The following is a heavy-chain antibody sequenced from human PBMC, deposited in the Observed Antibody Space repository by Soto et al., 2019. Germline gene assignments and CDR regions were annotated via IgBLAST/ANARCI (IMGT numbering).Heavy chain of an antibody. Sequence: GGSLRLSCAASGFTFSSYGMHWVRQAPGKXLEWVAVISYDGSNKYYADSVKGRFTISRDNSKNTLYLQMNSLRAEDTAVYYCAKDGRWLQLQGFYYGMDVWGQGTTVTVSS. J-gene: IGHJ6*02. CDR2: ISYDGSNK. V-gene: IGHV3-30*18. CDR3: AKDGRWLQLQGFYYGMDV. D-gene: IGHD1-1*01. CDR1: GFTFSSYG.